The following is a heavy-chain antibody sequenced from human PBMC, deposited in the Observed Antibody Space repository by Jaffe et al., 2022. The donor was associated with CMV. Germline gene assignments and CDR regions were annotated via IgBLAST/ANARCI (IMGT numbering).Heavy chain of an antibody. CDR2: ISGSGGST. CDR3: AKDLGPFPITMVLGSRFDP. V-gene: IGHV3-23*04. CDR1: GFTFSSYA. J-gene: IGHJ5*02. Sequence: EVQLVESGGGLVQPGGSLRLSCAASGFTFSSYAMSWVRQAPGKGLEWVSAISGSGGSTYYADSVKGRFTISRDNSKNTLYLQMNSLRAEDTAVYYCAKDLGPFPITMVLGSRFDPWGQGTLVTVSS. D-gene: IGHD3-10*01.